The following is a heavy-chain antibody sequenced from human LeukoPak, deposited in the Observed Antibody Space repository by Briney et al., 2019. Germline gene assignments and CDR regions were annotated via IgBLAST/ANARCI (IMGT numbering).Heavy chain of an antibody. J-gene: IGHJ4*02. CDR3: ARGPDWPIDS. D-gene: IGHD3-9*01. Sequence: PSETLSLTCTVFGVSISSFYWSWIRQPAGKGLQWIGRIYTSGSANYSPSLRSRVTMSVDTSKNQFSLKLNSVTAADTAVYFCARGPDWPIDSWCQGTLVTVSS. V-gene: IGHV4-4*07. CDR1: GVSISSFY. CDR2: IYTSGSA.